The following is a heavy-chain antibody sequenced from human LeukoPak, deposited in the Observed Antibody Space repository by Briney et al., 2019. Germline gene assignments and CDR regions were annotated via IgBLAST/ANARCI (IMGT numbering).Heavy chain of an antibody. Sequence: PSETLSLTCTVSGGSISSYYWSWIRQPAGKGLEWIGRIYTSGSTNYNPSLKSRVTMSVDTSKNQFSLKLSSVTAADTAVYYCAREGLRQGAGYYYGMDVWGQGTTVTVSS. CDR1: GGSISSYY. CDR2: IYTSGST. D-gene: IGHD4-17*01. V-gene: IGHV4-4*07. J-gene: IGHJ6*02. CDR3: AREGLRQGAGYYYGMDV.